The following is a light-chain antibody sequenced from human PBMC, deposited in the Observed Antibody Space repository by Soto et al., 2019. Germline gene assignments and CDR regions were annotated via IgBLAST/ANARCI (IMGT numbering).Light chain of an antibody. Sequence: DIQMTQSPSSLSASVGDRVTITCQASQDISNYLNWYRQKPGKAPKLLIYDASNLETGVPSRFSGSGSGTDITFTISSLQPEDIATYYCQQYDNLPLTFGGGTKVDIK. V-gene: IGKV1-33*01. CDR1: QDISNY. CDR3: QQYDNLPLT. J-gene: IGKJ4*01. CDR2: DAS.